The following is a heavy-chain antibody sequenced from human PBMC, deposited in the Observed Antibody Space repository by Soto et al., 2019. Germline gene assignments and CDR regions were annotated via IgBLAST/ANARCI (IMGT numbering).Heavy chain of an antibody. J-gene: IGHJ4*02. CDR1: GGSFSGYY. CDR3: AKVPLDTVAGIADY. V-gene: IGHV4-34*01. CDR2: INHSGST. D-gene: IGHD6-19*01. Sequence: SETLSLTCAVYGGSFSGYYWSWIRQPPGKGLEWIGEINHSGSTNYNPSLKGRFTISRDNSKNTLYLQMNSLRAEDTAVYYCAKVPLDTVAGIADYWGQGTLVTVSS.